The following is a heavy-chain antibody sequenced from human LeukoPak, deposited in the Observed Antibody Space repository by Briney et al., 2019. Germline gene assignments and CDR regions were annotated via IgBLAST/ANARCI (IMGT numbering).Heavy chain of an antibody. Sequence: KPSETLSLTCDVYGGSFSGYYWSWIRQPPGKGLEWIGEINHSGSTNYNPSLKSRVTISVDTSKNQFSLKLSSVTAADTAVYYCGAVAANYYHYGMDVWGQGTTATVSS. V-gene: IGHV4-34*01. CDR3: GAVAANYYHYGMDV. CDR1: GGSFSGYY. D-gene: IGHD6-19*01. CDR2: INHSGST. J-gene: IGHJ6*02.